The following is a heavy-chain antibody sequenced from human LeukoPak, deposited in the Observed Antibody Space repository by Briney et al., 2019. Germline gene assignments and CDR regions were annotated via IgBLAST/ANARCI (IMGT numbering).Heavy chain of an antibody. CDR3: AKDFRIGYSAHFDY. CDR1: GFTFRGHA. Sequence: GGSLRLSCVGSGFTFRGHAMNWVRQAPDKGLEFVSGIYENGGTTYYADSVKGRFSISRDNSKNTLYLQVDSLRGEDTAVYYCAKDFRIGYSAHFDYWGQGALVTVSS. CDR2: IYENGGTT. D-gene: IGHD2-21*01. V-gene: IGHV3-23*01. J-gene: IGHJ4*02.